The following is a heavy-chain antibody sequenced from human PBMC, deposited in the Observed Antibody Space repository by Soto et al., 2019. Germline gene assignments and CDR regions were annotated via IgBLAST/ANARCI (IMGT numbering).Heavy chain of an antibody. J-gene: IGHJ4*02. CDR3: ARGHSDQYFDF. CDR1: GFTFSNYY. Sequence: ASVKVSCKASGFTFSNYYMHWVRQAPEQGLEWMGIISPGGDSTTYAQRFQGRLTMTRDTSTRTVYMDLSSLPSQDTAVYYCARGHSDQYFDFWGQGTLVAVSS. V-gene: IGHV1-46*01. CDR2: ISPGGDST.